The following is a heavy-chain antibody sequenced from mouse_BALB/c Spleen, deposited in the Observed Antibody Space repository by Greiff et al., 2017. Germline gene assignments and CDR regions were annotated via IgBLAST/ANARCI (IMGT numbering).Heavy chain of an antibody. CDR2: ISSGGST. Sequence: DVHLVESGGGLVKPGGSLKLSCAASGFTFSSYAMSWVRQTPEKRLEWVASISSGGSTYYPDSVKGRFTISRDNARNILYLQMSSLRSEDTAMYYCAREDTAFAYWGQGTLVTVSA. CDR3: AREDTAFAY. D-gene: IGHD1-2*01. J-gene: IGHJ3*01. CDR1: GFTFSSYA. V-gene: IGHV5-6-5*01.